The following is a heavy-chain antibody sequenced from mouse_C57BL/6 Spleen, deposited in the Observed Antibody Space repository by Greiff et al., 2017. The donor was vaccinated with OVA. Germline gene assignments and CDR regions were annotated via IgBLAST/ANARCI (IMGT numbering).Heavy chain of an antibody. CDR3: ARRGGSSLWYFDV. CDR1: GYTFTDYN. CDR2: INPNNGGT. V-gene: IGHV1-18*01. J-gene: IGHJ1*03. Sequence: EVQLQQSGPELVKPGASVKIPCKASGYTFTDYNMDWVKQSHGKSLEWIGDINPNNGGTIYNQKFKGKATLTVDKSSSTAYMELRSLTSEDTAVYYCARRGGSSLWYFDVWGTGTTVTVSS. D-gene: IGHD1-1*01.